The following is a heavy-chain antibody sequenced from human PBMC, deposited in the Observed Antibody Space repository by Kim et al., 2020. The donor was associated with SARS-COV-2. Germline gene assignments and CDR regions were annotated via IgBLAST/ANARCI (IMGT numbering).Heavy chain of an antibody. V-gene: IGHV3-30*07. Sequence: VKGRYTISRDNSKNTLYLQKNSRRDEDTAVYYCASQVGATSGGTQDAFDNWGQGTMVTVSS. D-gene: IGHD1-26*01. CDR3: ASQVGATSGGTQDAFDN. J-gene: IGHJ3*02.